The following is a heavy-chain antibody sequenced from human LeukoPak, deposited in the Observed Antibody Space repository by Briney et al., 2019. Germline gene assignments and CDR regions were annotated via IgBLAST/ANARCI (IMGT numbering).Heavy chain of an antibody. CDR2: ISCSSSYI. CDR1: GFTFSIYS. CDR3: ARDLNDAFDI. D-gene: IGHD3-9*01. V-gene: IGHV3-21*01. Sequence: GGSLRLSCTASGFTFSIYSMNWVRQAPGMGLEWVSSISCSSSYIKYVDSVKGRFTISRDNAKNSLYLQMNSLRAEDTAMYYCARDLNDAFDIWGQGTMVTVSS. J-gene: IGHJ3*02.